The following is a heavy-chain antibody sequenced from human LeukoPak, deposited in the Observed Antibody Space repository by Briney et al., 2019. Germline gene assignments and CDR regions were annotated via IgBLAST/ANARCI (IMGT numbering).Heavy chain of an antibody. D-gene: IGHD1-14*01. Sequence: GESLKIYCKGSGYSFTSYWISWVRQMPGKDLEWMGRIVPSDSYTNYSPSFQGHVTISADKSISTASLQWSSLKASDTAMFYCARGTTLDVWGQGTTVTVSS. J-gene: IGHJ6*02. CDR2: IVPSDSYT. CDR1: GYSFTSYW. V-gene: IGHV5-10-1*01. CDR3: ARGTTLDV.